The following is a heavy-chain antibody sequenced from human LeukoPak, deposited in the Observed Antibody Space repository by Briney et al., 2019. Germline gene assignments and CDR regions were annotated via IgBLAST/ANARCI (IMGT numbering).Heavy chain of an antibody. CDR1: GGSISSYY. Sequence: ASETLSLTCTVSGGSISSYYWSWIRQPPGKGLEWIGYIYYSGSTNYSPSLKSRVTISVDTSKNQFSLKLSSVTAADTAVYYCARVSSYYYDSSGYYQNWFDPWGQGTLVTVSS. CDR2: IYYSGST. CDR3: ARVSSYYYDSSGYYQNWFDP. J-gene: IGHJ5*02. D-gene: IGHD3-22*01. V-gene: IGHV4-59*01.